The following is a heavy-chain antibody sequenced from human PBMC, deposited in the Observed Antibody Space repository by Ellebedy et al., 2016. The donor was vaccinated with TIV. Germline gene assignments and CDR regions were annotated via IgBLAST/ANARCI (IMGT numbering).Heavy chain of an antibody. D-gene: IGHD6-13*01. Sequence: GESLKISCAASGFTFTSYGMHWVRQAPGKGLEWVAYIRDDSSKKYYADSLKGRFTISRDNSKNTLYLQMSALRGDDTAVYYCAKGRSAAVDHWGQGTLVTVSS. CDR1: GFTFTSYG. J-gene: IGHJ4*02. CDR2: IRDDSSKK. CDR3: AKGRSAAVDH. V-gene: IGHV3-30*02.